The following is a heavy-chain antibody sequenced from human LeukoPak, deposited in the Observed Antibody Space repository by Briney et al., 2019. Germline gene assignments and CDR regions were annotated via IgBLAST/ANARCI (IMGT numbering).Heavy chain of an antibody. CDR2: IYSSGST. CDR3: ARARGSSGWYDYFDY. D-gene: IGHD6-19*01. CDR1: GVSISSSSYY. Sequence: SETLSLTCNVSGVSISSSSYYWGWIRQPPGKGLEWIGSIYSSGSTYYNSSLKSRVTISIDTSKNQVSLKMSSVTAADTAVYYCARARGSSGWYDYFDYWGQGTLVTVSS. J-gene: IGHJ4*02. V-gene: IGHV4-39*01.